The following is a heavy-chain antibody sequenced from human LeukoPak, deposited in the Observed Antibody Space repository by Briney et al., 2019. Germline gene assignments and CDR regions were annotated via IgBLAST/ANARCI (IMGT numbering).Heavy chain of an antibody. J-gene: IGHJ4*02. Sequence: SQTLSLTCTVSGGSISSSSYYWGWIRQPPGKGLEWIGSIYYSGSTYYNPSLKSRVTISVDTSKNQFSLKLSSVTAADTAVYYCARTSGGYNFFDYWGQGTLVTVSS. V-gene: IGHV4-39*01. CDR3: ARTSGGYNFFDY. D-gene: IGHD5-24*01. CDR2: IYYSGST. CDR1: GGSISSSSYY.